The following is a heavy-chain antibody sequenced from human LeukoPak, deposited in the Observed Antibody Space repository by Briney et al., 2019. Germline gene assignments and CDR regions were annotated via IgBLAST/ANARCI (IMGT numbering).Heavy chain of an antibody. Sequence: GGSLRLSCAASGFTFSSYAMHWVRQAPGKGLEWVAVISYDGSNKYYADSVKGRFTISRDNSTNTLYLQMNSLRAEDTAIYYCARGRTFFDYWGQGTLVTVSS. V-gene: IGHV3-30*14. CDR1: GFTFSSYA. J-gene: IGHJ4*02. CDR3: ARGRTFFDY. D-gene: IGHD2-2*01. CDR2: ISYDGSNK.